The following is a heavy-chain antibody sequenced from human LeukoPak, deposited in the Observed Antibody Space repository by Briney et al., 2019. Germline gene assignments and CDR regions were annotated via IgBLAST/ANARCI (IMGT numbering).Heavy chain of an antibody. J-gene: IGHJ4*02. CDR2: ISYDGSTK. D-gene: IGHD6-19*01. CDR1: GFSFRTYA. CDR3: ARAHAEQWLVSAL. V-gene: IGHV3-30-3*01. Sequence: GRSLRLSCAASGFSFRTYAMRWVRQAPGKGLEWVAFISYDGSTKYYADSVKGRFTISRDNSNNALSLQMNSLRVEDTAVYYCARAHAEQWLVSALWGQGTLVTVSS.